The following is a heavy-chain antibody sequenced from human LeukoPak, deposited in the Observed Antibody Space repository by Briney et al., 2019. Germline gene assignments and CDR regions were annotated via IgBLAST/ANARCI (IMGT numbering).Heavy chain of an antibody. CDR2: INGDGSET. V-gene: IGHV3-74*01. Sequence: GGSLRLSCATSGFTLSNHWMHWVRQAPGKGLVWVSHINGDGSETNYADSVRGRFTISRDNAKNTLYLQMNSLRVDDTAVYYCTREEGSTDHWGQGTLVTVSS. CDR1: GFTLSNHW. CDR3: TREEGSTDH. J-gene: IGHJ4*02. D-gene: IGHD5/OR15-5a*01.